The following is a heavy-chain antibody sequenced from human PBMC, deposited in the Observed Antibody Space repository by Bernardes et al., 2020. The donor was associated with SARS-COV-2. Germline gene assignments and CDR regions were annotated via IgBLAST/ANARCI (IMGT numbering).Heavy chain of an antibody. CDR3: ARLAMTTATIPHWYFDL. Sequence: SETLSLTCTVSGGSIRPSYWSWIRQPPGKGLEWIGYIYHSGSTNFSPSLKSRLTISLDTSKKQFSLKLSSVTAADTAMYYCARLAMTTATIPHWYFDLWGRGTLVSVS. D-gene: IGHD4-17*01. J-gene: IGHJ2*01. V-gene: IGHV4-59*01. CDR2: IYHSGST. CDR1: GGSIRPSY.